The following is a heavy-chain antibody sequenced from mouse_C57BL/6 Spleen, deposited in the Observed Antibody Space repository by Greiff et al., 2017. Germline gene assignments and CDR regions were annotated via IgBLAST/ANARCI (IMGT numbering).Heavy chain of an antibody. D-gene: IGHD1-1*01. CDR3: ASGRVADYYAMDY. Sequence: QVQLQQPGAELVRPGSSVKLSCKASGYTFTSYWMHWVKQRPIQGLEWIGNIDPSDSETHYNQKFKDKATLTVDKSSSTAYMQLSSLTSEDSAVYYCASGRVADYYAMDYWGQGTSVTVSS. CDR2: IDPSDSET. J-gene: IGHJ4*01. CDR1: GYTFTSYW. V-gene: IGHV1-52*01.